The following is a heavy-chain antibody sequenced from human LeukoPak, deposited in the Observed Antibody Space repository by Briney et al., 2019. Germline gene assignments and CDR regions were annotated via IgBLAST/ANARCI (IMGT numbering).Heavy chain of an antibody. V-gene: IGHV3-7*01. CDR1: GFTFSSYW. Sequence: AGSLRLSCAASGFTFSSYWMSWVRQAPGKGLEWGANIKQDGSEKYYVDSVKGSVTISRDNAKNSLYLQMNSLRVEDRAVYYCARRPPVWNGDAFDIWGQGTMVTVSS. J-gene: IGHJ3*02. CDR3: ARRPPVWNGDAFDI. D-gene: IGHD1-1*01. CDR2: IKQDGSEK.